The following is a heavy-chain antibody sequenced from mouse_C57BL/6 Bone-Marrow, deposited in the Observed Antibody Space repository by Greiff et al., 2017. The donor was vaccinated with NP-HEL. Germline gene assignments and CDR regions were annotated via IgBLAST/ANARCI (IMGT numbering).Heavy chain of an antibody. Sequence: QVQLQQPGAELVKPGASVKLSCKASGYTFTSYWMQWVKQRPGQGLEWIGEIDPSDSYTNYNQKFEGKATLTVDTSSSTAYMQLSSLTSEDSAVYYCARTYYSNYVGIWYAMDYWGQGTSVTVSS. CDR3: ARTYYSNYVGIWYAMDY. CDR1: GYTFTSYW. J-gene: IGHJ4*01. V-gene: IGHV1-50*01. D-gene: IGHD2-5*01. CDR2: IDPSDSYT.